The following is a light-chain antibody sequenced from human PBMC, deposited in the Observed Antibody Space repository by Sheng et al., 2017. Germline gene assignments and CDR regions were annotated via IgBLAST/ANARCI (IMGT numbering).Light chain of an antibody. Sequence: IQMTQAPSSVSASVGDRVSISCRASEEVSTWLAWYQQKPGSAPKLLVYAASSLHPGVPSRFSATGSGTNFSLIIGSLQPEDFATYYCQQAYSFPSTFGGGTKVE. CDR1: EEVSTW. V-gene: IGKV1-12*02. CDR3: QQAYSFPST. J-gene: IGKJ4*01. CDR2: AAS.